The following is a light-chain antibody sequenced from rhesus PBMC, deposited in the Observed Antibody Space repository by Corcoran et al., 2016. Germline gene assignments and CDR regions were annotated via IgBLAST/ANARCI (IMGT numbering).Light chain of an antibody. J-gene: IGKJ1*01. Sequence: EIVMTQSPATLSVSPGERATISCRASQSVSSYVAWYQQKPEQSPGLLIYGASSRATGIPDRFSGSGSGTDFPLIISGLEPEDVGVYYCQQYNNWRTFGQGAKVEIK. CDR3: QQYNNWRT. CDR1: QSVSSY. V-gene: IGKV3S9*01. CDR2: GAS.